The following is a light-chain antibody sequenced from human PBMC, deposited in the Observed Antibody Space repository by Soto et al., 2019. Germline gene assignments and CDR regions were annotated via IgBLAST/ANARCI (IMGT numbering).Light chain of an antibody. J-gene: IGKJ5*01. CDR1: QSISSW. CDR2: DVS. V-gene: IGKV1-5*01. Sequence: DIQMTQSPSTLSASVGERVTMTCRASQSISSWLAWYQQKPGKAPKLLIYDVSNLESGVPSRFSGSGSGTEFTLTISSLRPDDFATYYCQHYDTFPYTFGQGTRLEIK. CDR3: QHYDTFPYT.